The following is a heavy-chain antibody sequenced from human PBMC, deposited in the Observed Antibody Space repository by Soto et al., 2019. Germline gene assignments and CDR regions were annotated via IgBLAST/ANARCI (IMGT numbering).Heavy chain of an antibody. CDR1: GFMFSDAN. V-gene: IGHV3-73*02. D-gene: IGHD1-1*01. Sequence: EVQLVESGGGLVQPRGSLKLSCAASGFMFSDANIDWVRQAPGKGLEWVGRIKSRASGYSTTYAASVKGVFTMSRDDSKSTAFLQLNSLKIEDTAVYFCTGGNTGHCDHWGQGTLVTVSS. J-gene: IGHJ4*02. CDR3: TGGNTGHCDH. CDR2: IKSRASGYST.